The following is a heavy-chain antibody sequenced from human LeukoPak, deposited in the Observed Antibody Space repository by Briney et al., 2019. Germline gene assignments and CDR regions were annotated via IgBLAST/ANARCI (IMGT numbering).Heavy chain of an antibody. CDR1: GFTFSSYW. Sequence: GGSLRLSCEASGFTFSSYWMTWVRQAPGKGLEWVSFIYSGGSTYYADSVKGRFTISRENSKNTLYLQMKSLRAEDTVVYYCARGSYSYGFGGFDYWGQGTLITVSS. CDR2: IYSGGST. D-gene: IGHD5-18*01. J-gene: IGHJ4*02. CDR3: ARGSYSYGFGGFDY. V-gene: IGHV3-53*01.